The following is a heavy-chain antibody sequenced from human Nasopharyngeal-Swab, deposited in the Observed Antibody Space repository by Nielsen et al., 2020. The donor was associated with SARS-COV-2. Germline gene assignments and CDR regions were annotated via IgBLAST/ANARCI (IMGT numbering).Heavy chain of an antibody. CDR2: ISSSGSTI. J-gene: IGHJ4*02. CDR3: ARDLLSTGPFDY. CDR1: GFTFSDYY. Sequence: GESLKISCAASGFTFSDYYMSWIRQAPGKGLEWVSYISSSGSTIYYADSVKGRFTISRDNAKNSLYLQMNSLRAEDTAVYYCARDLLSTGPFDYWGQGTLVTVSS. V-gene: IGHV3-11*01. D-gene: IGHD4-17*01.